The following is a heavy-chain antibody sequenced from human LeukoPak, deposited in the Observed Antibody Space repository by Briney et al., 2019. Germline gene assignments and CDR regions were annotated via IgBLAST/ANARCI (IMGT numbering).Heavy chain of an antibody. Sequence: PGGSLRLSCAASGFTFRDYWMNWVRQAPGKGLEWVASIKQDGSEKYYVVSVKGRFTISRDNAKNSLYLQMNSLRAEDTAVYYCAREGPINNGDLDYWGQGTLVTVSS. CDR1: GFTFRDYW. J-gene: IGHJ4*02. CDR2: IKQDGSEK. D-gene: IGHD1/OR15-1a*01. CDR3: AREGPINNGDLDY. V-gene: IGHV3-7*05.